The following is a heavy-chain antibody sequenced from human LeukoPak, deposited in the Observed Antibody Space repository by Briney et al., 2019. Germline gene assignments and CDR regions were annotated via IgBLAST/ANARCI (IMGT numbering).Heavy chain of an antibody. CDR1: GFTFSSYR. Sequence: QPGGPLRLSCAASGFTFSSYRMNWVRQAPGKGLEWVSYISSSSSTIYYADSVKGRFTISRDNAQNSLYLKMNSMRAEDTAVYYCARDVPTTVTPPAYYGMDVWGQGTTVTVSS. CDR3: ARDVPTTVTPPAYYGMDV. V-gene: IGHV3-48*01. CDR2: ISSSSSTI. D-gene: IGHD4-17*01. J-gene: IGHJ6*02.